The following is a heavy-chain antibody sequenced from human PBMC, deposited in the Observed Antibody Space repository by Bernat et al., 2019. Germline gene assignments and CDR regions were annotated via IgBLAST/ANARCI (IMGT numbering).Heavy chain of an antibody. J-gene: IGHJ3*02. Sequence: QLQLQESGPGLVKPSETLSLTCTVSGASISSSNYYWGWIRQPPGKGLEWIGSIYYSGSTYYNPPLKSRVTISVDTSRNQFSLKVSSATAADPALYYCARHGYTDPHVTAFDIWGQGTMVTVSS. CDR3: ARHGYTDPHVTAFDI. V-gene: IGHV4-39*01. CDR2: IYYSGST. CDR1: GASISSSNYY. D-gene: IGHD5-18*01.